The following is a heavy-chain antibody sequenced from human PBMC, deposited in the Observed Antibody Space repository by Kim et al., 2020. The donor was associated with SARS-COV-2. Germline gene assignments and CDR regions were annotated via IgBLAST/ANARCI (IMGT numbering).Heavy chain of an antibody. J-gene: IGHJ4*02. V-gene: IGHV4-39*02. CDR2: IYYSGST. Sequence: SETLSLTCTVSGGSISSSSYYWGWIRQPPGKGLEWIGSIYYSGSTYYNPSLKSRVTISVDTSKNQFSLKLSSVTAADTAVYYCAREEYTWLIDYWGQGTLVTVSS. CDR3: AREEYTWLIDY. CDR1: GGSISSSSYY. D-gene: IGHD6-6*01.